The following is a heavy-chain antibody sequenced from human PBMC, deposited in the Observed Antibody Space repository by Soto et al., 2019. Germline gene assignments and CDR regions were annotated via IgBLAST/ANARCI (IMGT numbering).Heavy chain of an antibody. V-gene: IGHV1-2*02. J-gene: IGHJ5*01. Sequence: GASVKVSCKASGCIFTDYDVNWVRQAPGQGLEWMGWINPKSGGIKYAQKFQGRVTMTTDTFITTAYMELSGLRSDDTAVYYCARPYCGTNSCHNWFDSWGQGTLVTVSS. D-gene: IGHD2-2*01. CDR1: GCIFTDYD. CDR2: INPKSGGI. CDR3: ARPYCGTNSCHNWFDS.